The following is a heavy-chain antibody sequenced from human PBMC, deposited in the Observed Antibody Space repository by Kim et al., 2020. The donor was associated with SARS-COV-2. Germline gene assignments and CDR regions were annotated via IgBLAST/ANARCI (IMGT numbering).Heavy chain of an antibody. D-gene: IGHD2-2*01. J-gene: IGHJ6*02. V-gene: IGHV3-73*01. CDR3: TRHLEYQLLYYYYGMDV. Sequence: VKGRFTISRDDSKNTAYLQMNSLKTEDTAVYYCTRHLEYQLLYYYYGMDVWGQGTTVTVSS.